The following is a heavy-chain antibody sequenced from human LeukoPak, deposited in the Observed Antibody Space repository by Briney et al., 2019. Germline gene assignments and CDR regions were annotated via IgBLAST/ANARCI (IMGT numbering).Heavy chain of an antibody. Sequence: PGGSLRLSCAVSGFTFSSYSMHWVRQAPGKGLEWVAVLWYDGNNRYYADSVKGRFTISRDNSKNTLYLQVNSLRAEDTAMYYCARNILFAFDIWGQGTMVTVSS. J-gene: IGHJ3*02. CDR2: LWYDGNNR. CDR1: GFTFSSYS. D-gene: IGHD2/OR15-2a*01. V-gene: IGHV3-33*08. CDR3: ARNILFAFDI.